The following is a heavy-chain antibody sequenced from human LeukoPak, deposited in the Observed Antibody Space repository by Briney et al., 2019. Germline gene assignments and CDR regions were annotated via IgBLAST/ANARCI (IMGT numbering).Heavy chain of an antibody. V-gene: IGHV4-34*01. CDR2: INHSGST. D-gene: IGHD6-6*01. J-gene: IGHJ6*03. CDR3: ARTVEYSSSCGPRRYYYYYYYMGV. Sequence: SHTLSPTCAVYGGSFSAYYSSSIRHPPGKGLESIGEINHSGSTNYNPSLKSRVTISVDTSKNQSSLKLSSVTAADAAVYYCARTVEYSSSCGPRRYYYYYYYMGVWGKGTTVTVSS. CDR1: GGSFSAYY.